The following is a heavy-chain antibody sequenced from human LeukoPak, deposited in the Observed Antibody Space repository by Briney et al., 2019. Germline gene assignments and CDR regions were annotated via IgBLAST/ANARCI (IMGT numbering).Heavy chain of an antibody. CDR2: ISGAGGRT. J-gene: IGHJ5*02. CDR3: AKDRADNGDRLRFDP. V-gene: IGHV3-23*01. CDR1: GFNLSTYA. Sequence: GGSLRLSCAASGFNLSTYAMSWVRQAPGKGPEWVSEISGAGGRTYYADSVKGRFTISRDNSKNTLYLQMDSLRAEDTAVYYCAKDRADNGDRLRFDPWGQGTLVTVSS. D-gene: IGHD4-17*01.